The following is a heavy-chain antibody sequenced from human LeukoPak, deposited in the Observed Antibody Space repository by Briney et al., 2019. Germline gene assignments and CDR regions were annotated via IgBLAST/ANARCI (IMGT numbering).Heavy chain of an antibody. Sequence: SETLSLTCTVSGGSIISYYWSWIRQPPGKGLEWIGYIYYSGSTNYNPSLKSRVTISVDTSKNQFSLKLSSVTAADTAVYYCARDPGAAYIDYWGQGTLVTVSS. CDR3: ARDPGAAYIDY. J-gene: IGHJ4*02. CDR2: IYYSGST. CDR1: GGSIISYY. V-gene: IGHV4-59*12. D-gene: IGHD6-13*01.